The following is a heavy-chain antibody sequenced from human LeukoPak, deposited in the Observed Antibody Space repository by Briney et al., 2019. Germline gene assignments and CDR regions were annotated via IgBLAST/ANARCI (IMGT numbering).Heavy chain of an antibody. D-gene: IGHD5-12*01. V-gene: IGHV1-3*01. CDR1: GYTFSDYA. CDR3: ARDDGSTWLLDY. CDR2: IVPGYGNT. Sequence: GASVKVSCKASGYTFSDYAVHWVRQAPGERLEWMGWIVPGYGNTKYSQKFQDRVTISRDTSANTVYMDLSSLRSEEDTAMYYCARDDGSTWLLDYWGQGTLVAVSS. J-gene: IGHJ4*02.